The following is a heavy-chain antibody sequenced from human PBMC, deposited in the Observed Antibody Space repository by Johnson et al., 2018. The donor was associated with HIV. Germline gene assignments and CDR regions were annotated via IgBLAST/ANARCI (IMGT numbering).Heavy chain of an antibody. CDR2: IGTAGDT. D-gene: IGHD6-6*01. Sequence: EVQLVESGGGVVQPGGSLRLSCAASGFTVSSNYMSWVRQAPGKGLEWVSVIGTAGDTYYPGSVKGRFTISRDNSKNTLYLQMNSLRAEDTAVYYCAKDRRTYSSSADAFDIWGQGTMVTVSS. CDR1: GFTVSSNY. CDR3: AKDRRTYSSSADAFDI. V-gene: IGHV3-66*02. J-gene: IGHJ3*02.